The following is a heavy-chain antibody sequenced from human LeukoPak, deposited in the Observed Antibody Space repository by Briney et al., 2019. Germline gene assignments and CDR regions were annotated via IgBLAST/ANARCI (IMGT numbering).Heavy chain of an antibody. CDR3: ARDSRGVTTVVPFDY. J-gene: IGHJ4*02. V-gene: IGHV1-69*02. CDR1: GGTFSSYT. D-gene: IGHD4-23*01. Sequence: ASVKVSCKASGGTFSSYTISWVRQAPGQGLEWMGRIIPILGIANDAQKFQGRVTITADKSPSTAYMELRSLRSEDTAVYYCARDSRGVTTVVPFDYWGQGTLVTVSS. CDR2: IIPILGIA.